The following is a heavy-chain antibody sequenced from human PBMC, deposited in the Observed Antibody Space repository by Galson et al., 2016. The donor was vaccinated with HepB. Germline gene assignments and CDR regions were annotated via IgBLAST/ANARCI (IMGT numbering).Heavy chain of an antibody. J-gene: IGHJ3*01. Sequence: LRLSCAASGLTFSDYWMVWVRQVPGKGLQWVASIKQDGSETYYVDSVKGRFTISRDNAKNSLYLQMNSLRADDAAVYYCTRGPPPHCTRTSCSMGTFEVWGQGTMVTVSS. V-gene: IGHV3-7*01. CDR2: IKQDGSET. CDR1: GLTFSDYW. CDR3: TRGPPPHCTRTSCSMGTFEV. D-gene: IGHD2-2*01.